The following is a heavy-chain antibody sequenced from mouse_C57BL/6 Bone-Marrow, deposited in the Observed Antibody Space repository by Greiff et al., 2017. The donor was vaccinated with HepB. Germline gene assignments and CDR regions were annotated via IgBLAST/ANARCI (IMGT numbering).Heavy chain of an antibody. D-gene: IGHD2-4*01. CDR2: IDPANGNT. V-gene: IGHV14-3*01. Sequence: EVQRVESVAELVRPGASVKLSCTASGFNIKNTYMHWVKQRPEQGLEWIGRIDPANGNTKYAPKFQGKATITADTSSNTAYLQLSSLTSEDTAIYYCASIYYDYPYYFDYWGQGTTLTVSS. J-gene: IGHJ2*01. CDR3: ASIYYDYPYYFDY. CDR1: GFNIKNTY.